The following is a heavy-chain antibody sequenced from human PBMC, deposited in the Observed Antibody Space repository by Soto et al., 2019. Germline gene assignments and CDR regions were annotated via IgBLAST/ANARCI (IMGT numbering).Heavy chain of an antibody. J-gene: IGHJ4*02. V-gene: IGHV3-23*01. CDR3: AKVDVSTAGSFDY. Sequence: VGSLRLSCVASGFTFSRHGLSWVRQAPGKGLEWVSTINPSGDSTFYADSVKGRFTISRDNSKNTVYLQMNSLSVGDTAVYLCAKVDVSTAGSFDYWGQGALVTVSS. CDR1: GFTFSRHG. D-gene: IGHD6-13*01. CDR2: INPSGDST.